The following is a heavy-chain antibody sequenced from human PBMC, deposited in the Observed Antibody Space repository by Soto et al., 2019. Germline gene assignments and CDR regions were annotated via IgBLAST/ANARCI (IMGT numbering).Heavy chain of an antibody. CDR2: INHSGST. CDR1: GGSFSGYY. CDR3: ARPLVDYYGSAFDY. D-gene: IGHD3-10*01. V-gene: IGHV4-34*01. J-gene: IGHJ4*02. Sequence: SETLCLTCAVYGGSFSGYYGSWISQHPGKGLEWIAQINHSGSTNYNPSLKSRVTISVDTSKNQFSLKLSSVTAADTAVYYCARPLVDYYGSAFDYWGQGTLVTVSS.